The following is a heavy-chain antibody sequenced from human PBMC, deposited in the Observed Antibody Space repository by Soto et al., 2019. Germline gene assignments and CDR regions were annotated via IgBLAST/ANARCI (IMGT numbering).Heavy chain of an antibody. Sequence: LVRNTQALTMTGTFSGFSLSSSEMCVSWIRQPPGKALEWLALIDWDDDKFYSTSLKTRLTISKDTSKNQVVLTVTNMDPVDTATYYCARTRYTGYNNQFGYSGQRPLLTVPS. CDR3: ARTRYTGYNNQFGY. CDR2: IDWDDDK. J-gene: IGHJ4*02. D-gene: IGHD1-1*01. CDR1: GFSLSSSEMC. V-gene: IGHV2-70*01.